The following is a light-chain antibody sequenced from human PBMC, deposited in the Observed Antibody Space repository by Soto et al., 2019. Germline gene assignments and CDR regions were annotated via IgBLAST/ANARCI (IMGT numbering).Light chain of an antibody. CDR1: QSVSSN. Sequence: EIVMTQSPATLSVSPGERATLSCRASQSVSSNLAWHQQKPGQAPRILMYDASTRATGISARFSGSGSGTEFTLTISSLQSEDFAVYYCQQCNNWPPTFGQGTKVDIK. CDR3: QQCNNWPPT. J-gene: IGKJ1*01. CDR2: DAS. V-gene: IGKV3-15*01.